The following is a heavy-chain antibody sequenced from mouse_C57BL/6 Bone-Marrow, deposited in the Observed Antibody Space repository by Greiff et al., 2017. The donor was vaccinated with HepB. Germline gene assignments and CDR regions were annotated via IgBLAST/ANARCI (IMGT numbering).Heavy chain of an antibody. CDR3: ARPRPYGSSYGYFDV. CDR2: ISNLAYSI. CDR1: GFTFSDYG. Sequence: DVKLVESGGGLVQPGGSLKLSCAASGFTFSDYGMAWVRQAPRKGPEWVAFISNLAYSIYYADTVTGRFTISREKAKNTLYLEMSSLRSEDTAMYYCARPRPYGSSYGYFDVWGTGTTVTVSS. J-gene: IGHJ1*03. V-gene: IGHV5-15*01. D-gene: IGHD1-1*01.